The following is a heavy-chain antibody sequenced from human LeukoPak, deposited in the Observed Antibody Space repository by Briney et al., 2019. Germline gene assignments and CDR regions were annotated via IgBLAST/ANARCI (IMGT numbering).Heavy chain of an antibody. V-gene: IGHV4-38-2*02. CDR2: FYHGGST. D-gene: IGHD2-15*01. CDR3: TREGGNCSGGRCYSENWFDP. J-gene: IGHJ5*02. CDR1: GYSISTGYY. Sequence: SETLSLTCTVSGYSISTGYYWDWIRQPPGKGLEWIGTFYHGGSTYYNPSLKSRVTISVDTSKNQFSLKLSSVTAADTAVYYCTREGGNCSGGRCYSENWFDPWGQGTLVTVSS.